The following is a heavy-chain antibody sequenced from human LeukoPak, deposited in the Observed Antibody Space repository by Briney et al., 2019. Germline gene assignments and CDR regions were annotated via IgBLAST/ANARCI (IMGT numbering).Heavy chain of an antibody. CDR1: GGTFSISA. V-gene: IGHV1-69*10. CDR3: ARDQGLTAPPPYGLDV. Sequence: SVKVSCKTSGGTFSISAITWVRQAPGQGLEWMGGIIPVLNITSYAQKFQGRVTITADTSTSTVYMELSSLRSEETAVYYCARDQGLTAPPPYGLDVWGQGTTVIVSS. CDR2: IIPVLNIT. J-gene: IGHJ6*02. D-gene: IGHD4/OR15-4a*01.